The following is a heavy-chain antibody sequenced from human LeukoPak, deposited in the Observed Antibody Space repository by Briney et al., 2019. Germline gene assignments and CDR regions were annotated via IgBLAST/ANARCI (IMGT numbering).Heavy chain of an antibody. V-gene: IGHV4-59*01. Sequence: SETLSLTCTVSGGSISSYYWSWIRQPPGKGLEWIGYIYYSGSTNYNPSLKSRVTISVDTSKNQFSLKLSSVTAADTAVYYCAKNEALSLEWLPNYYYMDVWGKGTTVTVSS. CDR2: IYYSGST. CDR1: GGSISSYY. CDR3: AKNEALSLEWLPNYYYMDV. J-gene: IGHJ6*03. D-gene: IGHD3-3*01.